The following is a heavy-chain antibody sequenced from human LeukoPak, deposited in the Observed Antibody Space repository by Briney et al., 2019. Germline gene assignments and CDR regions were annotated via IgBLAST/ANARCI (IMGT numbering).Heavy chain of an antibody. CDR2: ISYDGSNK. Sequence: PGGSLRLSCAASGFTFSSYAMSWVRQAPGKGLEWVAVISYDGSNKYYADSVKGRFTISRDNSKNTLYLQMNSLRAEDTAVYYCARDLGLRGDYAYFQHWGQGTLVTVSS. J-gene: IGHJ1*01. D-gene: IGHD2-21*02. V-gene: IGHV3-30*04. CDR3: ARDLGLRGDYAYFQH. CDR1: GFTFSSYA.